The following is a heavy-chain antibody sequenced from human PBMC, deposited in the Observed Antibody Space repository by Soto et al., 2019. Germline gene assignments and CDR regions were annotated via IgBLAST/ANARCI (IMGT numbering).Heavy chain of an antibody. J-gene: IGHJ4*02. CDR1: GYAFTTYG. Sequence: QVHLVQSGAEVKKPGASVKVSCKGSGYAFTTYGITWVRQAPGQGLEWMGWISAHNGNTNYAQKLQGRVTVTRDTSTSTAYMELRRLRSYDTAVYYCARGRYGDYWGQGDLVTVSS. V-gene: IGHV1-18*01. CDR2: ISAHNGNT. D-gene: IGHD1-1*01. CDR3: ARGRYGDY.